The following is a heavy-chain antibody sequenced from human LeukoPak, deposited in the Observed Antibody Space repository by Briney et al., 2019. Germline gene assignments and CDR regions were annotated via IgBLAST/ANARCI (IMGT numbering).Heavy chain of an antibody. V-gene: IGHV3-21*04. CDR2: ISSTGSYI. J-gene: IGHJ4*02. CDR3: ARRAGAYSHPYDY. Sequence: GGSLRLSCAASGFTLSSYRMNWVRQAPGKGLEWVSCISSTGSYIYYADSVKGRFTISRDNAKNSLYLQMNSLRAEDTAVYYCARRAGAYSHPYDYWGQGTLVTVSS. CDR1: GFTLSSYR. D-gene: IGHD4/OR15-4a*01.